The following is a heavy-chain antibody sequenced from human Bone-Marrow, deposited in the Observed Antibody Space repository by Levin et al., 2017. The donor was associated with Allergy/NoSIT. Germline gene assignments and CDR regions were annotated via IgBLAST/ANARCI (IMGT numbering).Heavy chain of an antibody. CDR2: IYSGGST. CDR3: ARLNWKYGY. V-gene: IGHV3-53*01. J-gene: IGHJ4*02. D-gene: IGHD1-20*01. Sequence: GESLKISCAASGFTVSSHYMSWVRQAPGKGLEWVSVIYSGGSTYYADSVKGRFTISRDNSKNTLYLQMNSLRAEDTAVYYCARLNWKYGYWGQGTLVTVSS. CDR1: GFTVSSHY.